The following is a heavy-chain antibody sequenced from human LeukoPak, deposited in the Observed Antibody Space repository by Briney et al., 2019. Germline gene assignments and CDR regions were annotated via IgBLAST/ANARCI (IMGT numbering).Heavy chain of an antibody. CDR1: RFPVSTYG. J-gene: IGHJ4*02. Sequence: GKSLRRSCAASRFPVSTYGMHWVRQAPGKGLEWVAVTWDEGIGRTYADSVKGRFTTSRDNSHNPLYLEMNSLRAEDTAVYYCGLLPAATMPRDYWGQGTLVTVSS. CDR3: GLLPAATMPRDY. V-gene: IGHV3-33*01. D-gene: IGHD2-2*01. CDR2: TWDEGIGR.